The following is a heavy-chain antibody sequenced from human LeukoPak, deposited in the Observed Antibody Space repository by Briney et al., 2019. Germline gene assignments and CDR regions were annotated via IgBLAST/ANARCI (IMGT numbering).Heavy chain of an antibody. Sequence: GRSLRLSCAASGFTFSSYAMHWVRQAPGKGLEWVAVISYDGSNKYYADSVKGRFTISRDNSKNTLYLQMNSLRAEDTAVYCCARPPPWELLHFDYWGQGTLVTVSS. CDR2: ISYDGSNK. D-gene: IGHD1-26*01. CDR3: ARPPPWELLHFDY. V-gene: IGHV3-30*04. CDR1: GFTFSSYA. J-gene: IGHJ4*02.